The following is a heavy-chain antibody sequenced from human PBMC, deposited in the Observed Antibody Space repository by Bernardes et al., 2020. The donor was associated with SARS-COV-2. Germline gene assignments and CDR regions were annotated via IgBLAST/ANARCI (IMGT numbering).Heavy chain of an antibody. CDR2: VNHRGTI. V-gene: IGHV4-4*02. CDR1: GASISDSNW. CDR3: GRGLTSYCGADTCHPGWIDP. J-gene: IGHJ5*02. Sequence: SETLSLTCTVSGASISDSNWWPCVRQPPGKGPAWIGEVNHRGTINYNPSLKSRVAISLDKSKNQFFLDVTSATAADTAVYFCGRGLTSYCGADTCHPGWIDPWGQGTLITVSS. D-gene: IGHD2-21*02.